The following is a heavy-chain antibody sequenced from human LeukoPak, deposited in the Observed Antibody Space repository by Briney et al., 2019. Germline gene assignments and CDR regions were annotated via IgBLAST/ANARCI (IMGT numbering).Heavy chain of an antibody. CDR3: ARVRIKSGSYYFDY. D-gene: IGHD1-26*01. Sequence: AGSLRLSCAASAFTFSDYSMNWVRQAPGKGLEWVSYISGRSSTIYYADSVKGRFTISRDNANHLMYLQMNSLRAEDTAVYCCARVRIKSGSYYFDYWGQGTLVTVSS. CDR2: ISGRSSTI. V-gene: IGHV3-48*01. J-gene: IGHJ4*02. CDR1: AFTFSDYS.